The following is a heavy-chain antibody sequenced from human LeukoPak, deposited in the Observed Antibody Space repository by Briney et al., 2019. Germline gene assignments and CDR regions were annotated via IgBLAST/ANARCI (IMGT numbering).Heavy chain of an antibody. Sequence: PGRSLRLSCAASGFTFSNYAMHWVRQSPGKGLEWVSFISSSSSYIYYADSVKGRFTISRDNADNSLYLQMNSLRAEDTAVYYCARGGGGVDYWGQGTLVTVSS. CDR1: GFTFSNYA. CDR2: ISSSSSYI. CDR3: ARGGGGVDY. D-gene: IGHD3-16*01. J-gene: IGHJ4*02. V-gene: IGHV3-21*01.